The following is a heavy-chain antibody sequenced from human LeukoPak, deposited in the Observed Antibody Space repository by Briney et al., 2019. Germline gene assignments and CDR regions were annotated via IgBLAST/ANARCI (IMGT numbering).Heavy chain of an antibody. D-gene: IGHD1-7*01. Sequence: ASVKVSCKASGYTFTGYYMLWVRQAPGQGLEWMGWINPNSGGTNYAQKFQGRVTMTRDTSISTAYMELSRLRSDDTAVYYCARGGGWNYGDAFDIWGQGTMVTVSS. J-gene: IGHJ3*02. CDR3: ARGGGWNYGDAFDI. CDR1: GYTFTGYY. CDR2: INPNSGGT. V-gene: IGHV1-2*02.